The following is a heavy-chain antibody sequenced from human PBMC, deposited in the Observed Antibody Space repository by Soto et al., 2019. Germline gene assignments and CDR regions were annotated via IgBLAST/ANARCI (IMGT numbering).Heavy chain of an antibody. V-gene: IGHV4-39*01. CDR1: GGSISSSSYY. CDR3: ARHKDYGDYLSYYYYYGMDV. J-gene: IGHJ6*02. Sequence: SETLSLTCTVSGGSISSSSYYWGWIRQPPGKGPEWIGSIYYSGSTYYNPSLKSRVTISVDTSKNQFSLKLSSVTAADTAVYYCARHKDYGDYLSYYYYYGMDVWGQGTTVT. CDR2: IYYSGST. D-gene: IGHD4-17*01.